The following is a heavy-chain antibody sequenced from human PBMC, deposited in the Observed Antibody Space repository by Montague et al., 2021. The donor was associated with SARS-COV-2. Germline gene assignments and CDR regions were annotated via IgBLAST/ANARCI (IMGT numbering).Heavy chain of an antibody. J-gene: IGHJ3*02. CDR3: ARVHFVSSGWYPDAFDI. CDR2: IYYSGST. CDR1: GGSINSGGYY. Sequence: LSLTCTVSGGSINSGGYYWSWIRQHPGKGLEWIGYIYYSGSTYYNPSLKSRLTISVDTSKNQLSLKLSSVTAADTAVYYCARVHFVSSGWYPDAFDIWGQGTMVTVSS. V-gene: IGHV4-31*03. D-gene: IGHD6-19*01.